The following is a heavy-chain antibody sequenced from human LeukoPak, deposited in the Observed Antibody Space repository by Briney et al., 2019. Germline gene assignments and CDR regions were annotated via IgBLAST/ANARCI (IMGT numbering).Heavy chain of an antibody. J-gene: IGHJ4*02. CDR1: GGTFSSYA. V-gene: IGHV1-69*06. CDR3: ARDPSMVRGENTPYFDY. CDR2: IIPIFGTA. D-gene: IGHD3-10*01. Sequence: ASVKVSCKASGGTFSSYAISWVRQAPGQGLEWMGGIIPIFGTANYAQKFQGRVTITADKSTSTAYMELSSLRSEDTAVYYCARDPSMVRGENTPYFDYWGQGTLVTVSS.